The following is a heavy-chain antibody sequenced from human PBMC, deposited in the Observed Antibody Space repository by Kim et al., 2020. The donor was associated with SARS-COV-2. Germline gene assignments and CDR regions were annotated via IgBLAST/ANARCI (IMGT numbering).Heavy chain of an antibody. J-gene: IGHJ3*02. CDR1: GGSFSGYY. CDR3: ARGKSIAARPGDAFDI. D-gene: IGHD6-6*01. V-gene: IGHV4-34*01. Sequence: SETLSLTCAVYGGSFSGYYWSWIRQPPGKGLEWIGEINHSGSTNYNPSLKSRVTISVDTSKNQFSLKLSSVTAADTAVYYCARGKSIAARPGDAFDIWGQGTMVTVSS. CDR2: INHSGST.